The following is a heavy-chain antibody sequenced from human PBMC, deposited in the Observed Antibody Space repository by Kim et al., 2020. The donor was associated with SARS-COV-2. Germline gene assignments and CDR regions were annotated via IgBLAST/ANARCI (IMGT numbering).Heavy chain of an antibody. D-gene: IGHD6-13*01. V-gene: IGHV3-21*01. Sequence: GGSLRLSCAASGFTFSSYSMNWVRQAPGKGLEWVSSISSSSSYIYYADSVKGRFTISRDNAKNSLYLQMNSLRAEDTAVYYCARDGRIAAAGFDPWGQGTLVTVSS. J-gene: IGHJ5*02. CDR3: ARDGRIAAAGFDP. CDR2: ISSSSSYI. CDR1: GFTFSSYS.